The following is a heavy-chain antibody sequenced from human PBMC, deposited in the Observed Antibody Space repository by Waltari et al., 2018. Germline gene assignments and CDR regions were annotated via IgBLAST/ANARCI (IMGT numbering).Heavy chain of an antibody. Sequence: EVQLVESGGGLVQPGGSLRLSCAASGFIFSSYWMSWVRQAPGKGREWVAKIEHDGSAKYYVESVKGRFTISRNNAENSLYLQMNSLRADDTAVYYCATSEAAAGNDWGQGTLVSVSS. CDR1: GFIFSSYW. CDR2: IEHDGSAK. V-gene: IGHV3-7*01. J-gene: IGHJ4*02. CDR3: ATSEAAAGND. D-gene: IGHD6-13*01.